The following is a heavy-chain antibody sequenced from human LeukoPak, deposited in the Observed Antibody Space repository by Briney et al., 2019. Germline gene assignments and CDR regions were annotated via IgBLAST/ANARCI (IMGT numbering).Heavy chain of an antibody. CDR2: IIDGGVSA. V-gene: IGHV3-23*01. D-gene: IGHD3-10*01. J-gene: IGHJ4*02. CDR3: GKGPTFREAQIIFFFDY. CDR1: GFTFSRHA. Sequence: PRGSLRLSCAASGFTFSRHAMSWVRQAPGKGLEWVSVIIDGGVSANYADSVRGRFTISRDNSKNTMYLQLYSLRADDTAVYYRGKGPTFREAQIIFFFDYCGQGSLVTVSS.